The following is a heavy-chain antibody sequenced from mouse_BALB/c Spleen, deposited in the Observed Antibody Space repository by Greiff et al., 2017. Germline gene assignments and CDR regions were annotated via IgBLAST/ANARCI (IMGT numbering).Heavy chain of an antibody. D-gene: IGHD2-14*01. CDR2: ISDGGSYT. V-gene: IGHV5-4*02. CDR1: GFTFSDYY. J-gene: IGHJ4*01. CDR3: ASFYYRYDGYAMDY. Sequence: EVHLVESGGGLVKPGGSLKLSCAASGFTFSDYYMYWVRQTPEKRLEWVATISDGGSYTYYPDSVKGRFTISRDNAKNTLYLEMSSLRSEDTAMYYCASFYYRYDGYAMDYWGQGTSVTVSS.